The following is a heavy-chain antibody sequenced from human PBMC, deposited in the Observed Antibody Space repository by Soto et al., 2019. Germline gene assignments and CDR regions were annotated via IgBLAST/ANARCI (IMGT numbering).Heavy chain of an antibody. CDR2: MYYSGST. D-gene: IGHD1-7*01. CDR1: GGSISNNNYY. V-gene: IGHV4-39*01. Sequence: NPSETLSLTCTVSGGSISNNNYYWGWIRQPPGKGLEWIGSMYYSGSTYYNSSLKSRVTISVDTSKNQFSLKLSSVTAADTAVYYCARRGGTTANYYYGMDVWGQGTTVTVSS. J-gene: IGHJ6*02. CDR3: ARRGGTTANYYYGMDV.